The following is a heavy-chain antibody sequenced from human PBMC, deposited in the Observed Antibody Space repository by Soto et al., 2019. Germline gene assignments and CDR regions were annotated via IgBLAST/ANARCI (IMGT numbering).Heavy chain of an antibody. CDR2: IDPSDSYT. V-gene: IGHV5-10-1*01. D-gene: IGHD5-12*01. CDR1: GDSFTGYW. J-gene: IGHJ4*02. Sequence: PGESLTISCTCSGDSFTGYWISWVRQMPGKGLEWMGRIDPSDSYTNYSPSFQGHVTTSADKSISTAYLQWSSLKASDTAMYYCARIGPEMATIIWGQGTLVTVSS. CDR3: ARIGPEMATII.